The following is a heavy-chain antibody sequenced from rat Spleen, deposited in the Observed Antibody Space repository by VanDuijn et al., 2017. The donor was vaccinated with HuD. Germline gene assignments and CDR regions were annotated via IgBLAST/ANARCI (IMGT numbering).Heavy chain of an antibody. Sequence: EVQLVESGGGLVQPGRSLKLSCAASGFTFSDYNMAWVRQAPKKGLDGVATIIYDGSNTFYRDSVKGRFTISRDNAKSTLYLQMDSLKSEDTATYYCTTWDYWHNRFDYWGQGVMVTVSS. J-gene: IGHJ2*01. V-gene: IGHV5S10*01. D-gene: IGHD1-6*01. CDR1: GFTFSDYN. CDR2: IIYDGSNT. CDR3: TTWDYWHNRFDY.